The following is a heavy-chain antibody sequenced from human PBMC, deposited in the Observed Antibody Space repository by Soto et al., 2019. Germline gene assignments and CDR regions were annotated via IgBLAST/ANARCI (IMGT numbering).Heavy chain of an antibody. CDR1: GXXFSNAW. Sequence: ESGGGLVKXGGSLRLSCAASGXXFSNAWMSWVRQAPGKGLEWVGRIKSKTDGGTTDYAAPVKGRFTISRDDXKNTLYLXXXSLKTEDTAVYYCTTDKFXHSQDSSGYHDYWGQGTLVTVSS. D-gene: IGHD3-22*01. V-gene: IGHV3-15*01. CDR2: IKSKTDGGTT. J-gene: IGHJ4*02. CDR3: TTDKFXHSQDSSGYHDY.